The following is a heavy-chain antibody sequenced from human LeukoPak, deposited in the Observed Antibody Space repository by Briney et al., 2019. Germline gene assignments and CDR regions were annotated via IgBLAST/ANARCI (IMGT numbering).Heavy chain of an antibody. Sequence: SETLSLSCTVSGGSVSSGSYYWTWIRQPPGRGLEWIGYINYSRSTNYNPSLKSRVTISVDTSKNHFSLKLNSVTAADTAVYYCARRSSDWFDPWGQGTLVTVSS. V-gene: IGHV4-61*03. CDR1: GGSVSSGSYY. CDR3: ARRSSDWFDP. CDR2: INYSRST. D-gene: IGHD1-26*01. J-gene: IGHJ5*02.